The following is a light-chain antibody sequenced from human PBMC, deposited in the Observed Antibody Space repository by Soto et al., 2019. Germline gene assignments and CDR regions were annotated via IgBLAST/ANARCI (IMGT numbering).Light chain of an antibody. Sequence: NFMLTQPHSVSESPGKTVTISCTRSSGRIASNYVQWYQQRPGSVPTTVIYDDNQRPSGVPDRFSGSIDSSSNSASLTISGLKTEDGDDYYCQSYDSSTVVFGGGTKLTVL. J-gene: IGLJ2*01. CDR1: SGRIASNY. CDR3: QSYDSSTVV. CDR2: DDN. V-gene: IGLV6-57*03.